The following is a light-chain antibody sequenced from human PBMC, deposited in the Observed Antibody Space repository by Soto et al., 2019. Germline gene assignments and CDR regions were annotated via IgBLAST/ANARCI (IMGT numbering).Light chain of an antibody. CDR3: HQYHNWWT. CDR1: QSVSSN. J-gene: IGKJ1*01. CDR2: GAS. Sequence: IVVTQSPASLSVSPGETATLSCRAGQSVSSNLAWYQQKPGQAPRLPIYGASTRATGIPARFSGSGSGTDFTLTISSLQSEDFAVYYCHQYHNWWTFGQGTKVEV. V-gene: IGKV3-15*01.